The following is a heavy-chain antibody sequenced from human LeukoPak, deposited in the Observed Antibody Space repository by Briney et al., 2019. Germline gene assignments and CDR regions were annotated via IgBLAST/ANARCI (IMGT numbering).Heavy chain of an antibody. Sequence: SETLSLTCTVSGGSISSYYWSWIRQPPGKGLEWIGYIYYSGSTNYNPSLESRVTISVDTSKNQFSLKLSSVTVADTAVYYCARYSYGSTGPFDYWGQGTLVTVSS. CDR2: IYYSGST. CDR3: ARYSYGSTGPFDY. D-gene: IGHD5-18*01. V-gene: IGHV4-59*08. CDR1: GGSISSYY. J-gene: IGHJ4*02.